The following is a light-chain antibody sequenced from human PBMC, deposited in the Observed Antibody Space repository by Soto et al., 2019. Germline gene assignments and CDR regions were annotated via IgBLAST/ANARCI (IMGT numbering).Light chain of an antibody. J-gene: IGLJ3*02. CDR3: SSFTSINTWV. CDR1: SSDVGAYNY. CDR2: EVS. V-gene: IGLV2-14*01. Sequence: QSALTQPASVSGSPGQSITISCTGTSSDVGAYNYVSWYQQHPGKAPKLMIYEVSNRPSGVSNRFSGSKSGNTASLTISGLQAEDEADYYCSSFTSINTWVFGGGTQLTVL.